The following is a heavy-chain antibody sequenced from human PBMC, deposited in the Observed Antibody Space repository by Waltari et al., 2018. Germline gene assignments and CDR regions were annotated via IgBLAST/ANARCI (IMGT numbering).Heavy chain of an antibody. D-gene: IGHD2-8*01. CDR2: ISSGGDYT. CDR1: GVTFSNYA. J-gene: IGHJ4*02. Sequence: EVQLLESGGGLVQPGGSLRLPGAAPGVTFSNYAMNWVRQAPGKGLEWVSGISSGGDYTLYADPVKGRFTISRDNSKNTVYLQMYSLRAEDTAVYYCAKCVYQYDNWGQGTLVTVSS. V-gene: IGHV3-23*01. CDR3: AKCVYQYDN.